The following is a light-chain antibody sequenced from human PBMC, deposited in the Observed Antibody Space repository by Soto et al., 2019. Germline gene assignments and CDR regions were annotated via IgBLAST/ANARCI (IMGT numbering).Light chain of an antibody. CDR2: GAS. CDR1: QNISSY. CDR3: QHYNNWPPWT. J-gene: IGKJ1*01. Sequence: LVLTQSPATLSLSPGKRATISCRASQNISSYLIWYQQKPCQAPRLLIYGASTRATGIPPRFSGSGSGTEFTPTISSLQPQDFAVYYCQHYNNWPPWTFGQGTKVDIK. V-gene: IGKV3-15*01.